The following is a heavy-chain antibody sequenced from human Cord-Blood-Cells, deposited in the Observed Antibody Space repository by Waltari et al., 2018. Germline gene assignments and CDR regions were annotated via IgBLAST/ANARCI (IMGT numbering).Heavy chain of an antibody. CDR1: GYSISSGYY. CDR2: IYHSGTT. J-gene: IGHJ4*02. Sequence: QVQLQESGPGLVKPSETLSLTCAVSGYSISSGYYWGWIRQPPGKGLEWIGSIYHSGTTYYNPSLKRRVTISVDTSKNQFSLKLSSVTAADTAVYYCARVNSPLTGDFDYWGQGTLVTVSS. V-gene: IGHV4-38-2*01. CDR3: ARVNSPLTGDFDY. D-gene: IGHD7-27*01.